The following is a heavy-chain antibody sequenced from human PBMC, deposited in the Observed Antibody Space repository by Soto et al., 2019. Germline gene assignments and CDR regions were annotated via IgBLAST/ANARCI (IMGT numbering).Heavy chain of an antibody. CDR3: ARVSVVVQAGNWFDP. V-gene: IGHV4-34*01. Sequence: QVQLQQWGAGLLKPSETLSLTCAVYGGSFSGYYWSWIRQPPGKGLEWIGEINHSGSTNYNPSLKRRVTISVDTSKNQFSLKLSSVTAADTAMYYCARVSVVVQAGNWFDPWGQGTLVTVSS. CDR2: INHSGST. CDR1: GGSFSGYY. J-gene: IGHJ5*02. D-gene: IGHD2-15*01.